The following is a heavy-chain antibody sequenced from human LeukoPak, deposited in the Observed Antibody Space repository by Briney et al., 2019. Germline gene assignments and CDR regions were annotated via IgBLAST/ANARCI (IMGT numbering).Heavy chain of an antibody. CDR3: ARTGQHSYLDY. D-gene: IGHD2-21*01. V-gene: IGHV4-61*01. CDR1: GGSVSSGSYY. Sequence: SETLSLTCTVSGGSVSSGSYYWSWIRQPPGKGLEWIGYIYYSGSTNYNPSLKSRVTISVDTSKNQFSLKLSSVTAADTAVYYRARTGQHSYLDYWGQGTLVTVSS. CDR2: IYYSGST. J-gene: IGHJ4*02.